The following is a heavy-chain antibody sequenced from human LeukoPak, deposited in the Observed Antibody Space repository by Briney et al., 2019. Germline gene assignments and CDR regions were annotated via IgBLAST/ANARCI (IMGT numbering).Heavy chain of an antibody. Sequence: GGSLRLSCAASGFTFDDYAMHWVRQAPGKGLGWVSVISWDGGSSYYADSVKGRFSISRDNSKNSLYLQLNSLKPEDTAFYYCAKSGYFDSGGPYYFDSWGQGTLVTVSS. V-gene: IGHV3-43D*03. J-gene: IGHJ4*02. CDR2: ISWDGGSS. CDR3: AKSGYFDSGGPYYFDS. CDR1: GFTFDDYA. D-gene: IGHD3-22*01.